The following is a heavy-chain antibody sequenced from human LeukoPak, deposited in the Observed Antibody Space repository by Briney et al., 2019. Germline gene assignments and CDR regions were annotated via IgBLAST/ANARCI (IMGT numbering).Heavy chain of an antibody. CDR3: ARDGIQLWSGYYYYYMDV. D-gene: IGHD5-18*01. Sequence: GGSLRLSCATSGFTFSDYWMSWVRQAPGKGLEWVANINQDGSEKHYVDAVKGRFTISRDNAKNSLYLQMNSLRAEDTAVYYCARDGIQLWSGYYYYYMDVWGKGTTVTVSS. CDR2: INQDGSEK. J-gene: IGHJ6*03. V-gene: IGHV3-7*01. CDR1: GFTFSDYW.